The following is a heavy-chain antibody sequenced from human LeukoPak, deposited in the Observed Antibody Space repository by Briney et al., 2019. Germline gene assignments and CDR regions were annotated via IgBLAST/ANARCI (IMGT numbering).Heavy chain of an antibody. CDR2: IYPGDSDT. J-gene: IGHJ4*02. V-gene: IGHV5-51*01. D-gene: IGHD3-22*01. Sequence: GESLKISCKASGYSFISYWIGWVRQTPGKGLEWMGIIYPGDSDTRYSPSFQGQVIISVDTSISAAHLQWTSLKASGTAMYYCARGSSSGYYPYYFDYWGQGTLVTVSS. CDR1: GYSFISYW. CDR3: ARGSSSGYYPYYFDY.